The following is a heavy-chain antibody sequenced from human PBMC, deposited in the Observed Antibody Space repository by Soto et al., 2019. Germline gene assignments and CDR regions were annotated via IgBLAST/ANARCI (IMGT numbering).Heavy chain of an antibody. CDR2: STNGGGTS. J-gene: IGHJ5*02. CDR1: GFALASHA. CDR3: ARRGDSLSWYWFAP. D-gene: IGHD6-13*01. V-gene: IGHV3-23*01. Sequence: EVQLLESGGGLVQPGGSLRLSCEASGFALASHAMSWVRQARGKGLEWISSSTNGGGTSYYADSVKGRFTISRDNSKNTLYLQMDSLRGEDAAVYSCARRGDSLSWYWFAPWGQGTLVIVSS.